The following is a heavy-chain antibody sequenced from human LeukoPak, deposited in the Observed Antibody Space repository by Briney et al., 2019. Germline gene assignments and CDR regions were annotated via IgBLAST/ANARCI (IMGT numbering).Heavy chain of an antibody. Sequence: ASVKVSCKASGYTFTSYDINWVRQATGQGLEWMGWMNPNSGNTGYAQKFQGRVTMTRNTSISTAYMELSSLRSEDTAVYYCARDGSGYYFYYYYYGMDVWGKGTTVTVSS. D-gene: IGHD3-22*01. CDR1: GYTFTSYD. V-gene: IGHV1-8*01. J-gene: IGHJ6*04. CDR2: MNPNSGNT. CDR3: ARDGSGYYFYYYYYGMDV.